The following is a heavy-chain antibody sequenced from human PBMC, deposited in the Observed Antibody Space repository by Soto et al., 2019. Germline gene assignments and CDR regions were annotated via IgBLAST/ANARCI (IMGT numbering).Heavy chain of an antibody. CDR1: GFAFGDYA. CDR2: IKQDESEK. V-gene: IGHV3-7*03. J-gene: IGHJ4*02. Sequence: PGGSLRLSCTTSGFAFGDYALSWVRQAPGKGLEWVANIKQDESEKNYLDSVKGRFTISRDNAKNSLYLQMNSLRAEDTAVYYCASDRFRGTYYLRGVTYFFEEWGQGAPVTVSS. CDR3: ASDRFRGTYYLRGVTYFFEE. D-gene: IGHD1-26*01.